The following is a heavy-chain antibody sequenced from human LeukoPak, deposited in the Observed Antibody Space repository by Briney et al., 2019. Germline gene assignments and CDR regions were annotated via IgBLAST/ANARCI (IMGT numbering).Heavy chain of an antibody. D-gene: IGHD2-2*01. Sequence: PGGSLRLSCAASGFTFSSYSMNWVRQAPGKGLEWVSSISSSSYIYYADSVKGRFTISRDNAKNSLYLQMNSLRAEDTAVYYCARFDVVVVPAANGDFDYWGQGTLVTVSS. V-gene: IGHV3-21*04. J-gene: IGHJ4*02. CDR2: ISSSSYI. CDR3: ARFDVVVVPAANGDFDY. CDR1: GFTFSSYS.